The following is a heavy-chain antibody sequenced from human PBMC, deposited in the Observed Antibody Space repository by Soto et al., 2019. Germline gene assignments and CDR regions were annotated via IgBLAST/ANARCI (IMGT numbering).Heavy chain of an antibody. Sequence: QVQLVQSGAEVKKPGSSVKVSCKASGGTFSSYAISWVRQAPGQGLEWMGGIIPIFGTANYAQKFQGRVTITADESTSTAYRELSSLRSEDTAVYYCARMRRLIDPYPDFDYWGQGTLVTVSS. CDR3: ARMRRLIDPYPDFDY. J-gene: IGHJ4*02. V-gene: IGHV1-69*01. CDR1: GGTFSSYA. CDR2: IIPIFGTA.